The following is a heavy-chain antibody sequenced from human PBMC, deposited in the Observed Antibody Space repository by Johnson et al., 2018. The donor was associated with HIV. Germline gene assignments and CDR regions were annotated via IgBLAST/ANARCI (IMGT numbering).Heavy chain of an antibody. J-gene: IGHJ3*02. CDR3: AKDTGGSYHYACDN. D-gene: IGHD1-26*01. V-gene: IGHV3-30*02. CDR1: GFTFSSYG. Sequence: QVQLVESGGGVVQPGGSLRLSCAASGFTFSSYGMHWVRQAPGKGLEWVAFIRYDGSNKYYADSVRGRFTISRDNSKNTLYLQMNSLRVEDTAVYYCAKDTGGSYHYACDNWGQGTMVTVSS. CDR2: IRYDGSNK.